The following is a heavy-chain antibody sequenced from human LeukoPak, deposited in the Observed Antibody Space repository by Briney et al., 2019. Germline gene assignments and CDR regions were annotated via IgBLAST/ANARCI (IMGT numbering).Heavy chain of an antibody. CDR2: LIPIFGTA. Sequence: APPVKLFCKVSVDTFSSYAISWVRRACGQGLEWVGGLIPIFGTAIYAQKLEGRVTSTADESTSTAYMELSSLRSEDTAVYYCARTYYDFWSGYRGYNWFDPWGQGTLVTVSS. CDR1: VDTFSSYA. CDR3: ARTYYDFWSGYRGYNWFDP. D-gene: IGHD3-3*01. V-gene: IGHV1-69*13. J-gene: IGHJ5*02.